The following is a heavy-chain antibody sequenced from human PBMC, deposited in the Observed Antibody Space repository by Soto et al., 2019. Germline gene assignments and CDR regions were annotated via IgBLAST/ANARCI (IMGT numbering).Heavy chain of an antibody. Sequence: WGSLRLSCATPGFTFSSYAMHWVPQAPGKGLEGVAVISYDGSNKYYADSVKGRFTISRDNSKNTLYLQMNSLRAEDTAVYYFARASYSSSSIAVAGLFDYWGQGTLVTVSS. CDR2: ISYDGSNK. D-gene: IGHD6-6*01. CDR1: GFTFSSYA. CDR3: ARASYSSSSIAVAGLFDY. V-gene: IGHV3-30*01. J-gene: IGHJ4*02.